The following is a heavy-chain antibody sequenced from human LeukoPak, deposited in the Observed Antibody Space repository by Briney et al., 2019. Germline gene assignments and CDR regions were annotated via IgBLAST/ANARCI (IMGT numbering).Heavy chain of an antibody. V-gene: IGHV4-34*01. CDR1: GGSLSGYY. CDR2: INHSGST. CDR3: ARGDPYYHGSGSYSPYYFDY. D-gene: IGHD3-10*01. J-gene: IGHJ4*02. Sequence: SETLSLTCAVYGGSLSGYYWSLIRQPPGKGLEWIGEINHSGSTNYNPSLKSRVTISIDTSKNQLSLKLSSVTAADTAVYYCARGDPYYHGSGSYSPYYFDYWGQGTLVTVSS.